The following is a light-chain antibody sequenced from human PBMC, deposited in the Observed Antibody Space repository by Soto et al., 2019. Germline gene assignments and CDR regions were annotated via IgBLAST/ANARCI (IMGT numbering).Light chain of an antibody. CDR1: SSDVGGYNY. V-gene: IGLV2-14*01. CDR3: SSYTTRATRV. J-gene: IGLJ2*01. Sequence: QSVLTQPASVSGSPGQSITISCAGTSSDVGGYNYVSWYQQHPGKVPKLIIYDVTDRPSGVSNRFSGSKSGNTASLTISGLLAEDEADYYCSSYTTRATRVFGGGTQLTVL. CDR2: DVT.